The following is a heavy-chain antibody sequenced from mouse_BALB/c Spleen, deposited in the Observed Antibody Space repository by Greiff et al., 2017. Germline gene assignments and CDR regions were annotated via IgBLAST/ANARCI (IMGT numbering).Heavy chain of an antibody. J-gene: IGHJ3*01. CDR2: INPYNDGT. CDR3: ARGGITTATRFAY. CDR1: GYTFPSYV. V-gene: IGHV1-14*01. Sequence: EVQLQQSGPELVKPGASVKMSCKASGYTFPSYVMHWVKQKPGQGLEWIGYINPYNDGTKYNEKFKGKATLTSDKSSSTAYMELSSLTSEDSAVYYCARGGITTATRFAYWGQGTLVTVSA. D-gene: IGHD1-2*01.